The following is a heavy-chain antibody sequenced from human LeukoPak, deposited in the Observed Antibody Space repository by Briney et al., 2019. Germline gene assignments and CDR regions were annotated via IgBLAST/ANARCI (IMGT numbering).Heavy chain of an antibody. Sequence: PSETLSLTCAVYGGSFSGYYWSWIRQPPGKGLEWIGEINHSGSTNYNPSLKSRVTISVDTSKNQFSLKLSSVTAADTAVYYCARRSTLHYDILTGTRRYAFDIWGQGTMVTVSS. J-gene: IGHJ3*02. CDR1: GGSFSGYY. CDR3: ARRSTLHYDILTGTRRYAFDI. D-gene: IGHD3-9*01. CDR2: INHSGST. V-gene: IGHV4-34*01.